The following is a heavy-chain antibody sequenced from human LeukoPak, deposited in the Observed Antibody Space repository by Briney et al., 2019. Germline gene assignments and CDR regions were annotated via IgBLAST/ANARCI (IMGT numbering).Heavy chain of an antibody. V-gene: IGHV4-30-2*01. CDR2: IYHTGST. CDR1: GGSISSDEY. J-gene: IGHJ4*02. CDR3: ATYSSSSKHYFDH. D-gene: IGHD6-6*01. Sequence: PSETLSLTCTVSGGSISSDEYWTWIRQPPGEGLEWIGYIYHTGSTYYNPSLKSRVTISVDKSKSQFSLKLTSVIAADTAVYYCATYSSSSKHYFDHWGQGTLVTVSS.